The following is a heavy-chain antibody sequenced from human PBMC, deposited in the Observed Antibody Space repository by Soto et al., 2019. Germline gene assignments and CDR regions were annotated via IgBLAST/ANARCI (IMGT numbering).Heavy chain of an antibody. D-gene: IGHD5-18*01. V-gene: IGHV4-59*01. CDR1: GGSISGYY. CDR3: AKVRGYASGWRYFDY. Sequence: SETLSLTCNVSGGSISGYYWSLIRQAPGKGLQWIGYIFHSGSTSYNPSLRSRVTISVDTSKNQFSLKVNSVTAADTAVYYCAKVRGYASGWRYFDYWGQGTLVTVSS. CDR2: IFHSGST. J-gene: IGHJ4*02.